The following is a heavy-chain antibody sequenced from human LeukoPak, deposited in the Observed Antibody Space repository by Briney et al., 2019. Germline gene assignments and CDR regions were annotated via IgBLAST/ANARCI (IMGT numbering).Heavy chain of an antibody. CDR2: IYHSGST. CDR1: GGSISSYY. CDR3: ARDRSRWELLTL. Sequence: PSETLSLTCTVSGGSISSYYWSWIRQPPGKGLEWIGYIYHSGSTYYNPSLKSRVTISVDRSKNQFSLKLSSVTAADTAVYYCARDRSRWELLTLWGQGTLVTVSS. D-gene: IGHD1-26*01. V-gene: IGHV4-59*12. J-gene: IGHJ4*02.